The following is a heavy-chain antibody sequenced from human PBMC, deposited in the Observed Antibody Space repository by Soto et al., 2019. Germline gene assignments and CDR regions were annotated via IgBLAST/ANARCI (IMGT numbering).Heavy chain of an antibody. V-gene: IGHV3-73*01. CDR3: TFLRFLNSPIYDY. CDR1: RSILSTSA. CDR2: MRSKVNNYAT. J-gene: IGHJ4*02. Sequence: SLTLSCALSRSILSTSAIHWVRHPAKNVLGWVGRMRSKVNNYATADTASVRARFTMSRDDSMNTAYVKVNRLKSEDTAVYYCTFLRFLNSPIYDYWGQGP. D-gene: IGHD3-3*01.